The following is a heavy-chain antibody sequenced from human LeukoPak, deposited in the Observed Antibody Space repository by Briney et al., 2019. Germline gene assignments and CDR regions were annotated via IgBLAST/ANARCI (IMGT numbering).Heavy chain of an antibody. D-gene: IGHD3-22*01. V-gene: IGHV4-39*01. J-gene: IGHJ5*02. CDR2: IYYSGST. CDR1: GGSISSSSYY. CDR3: ARTSTYYYDSSGYYYWFDP. Sequence: SETLSLTCTVSGGSISSSSYYWGWIRQPPGKGLEWIGSIYYSGSTYYNPSLKSRVTISVDTSKNQFFLKLSSVTAADTAVYYCARTSTYYYDSSGYYYWFDPWGQGTLVTVSS.